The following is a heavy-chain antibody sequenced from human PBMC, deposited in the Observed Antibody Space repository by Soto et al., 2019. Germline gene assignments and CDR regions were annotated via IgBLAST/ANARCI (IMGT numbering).Heavy chain of an antibody. D-gene: IGHD2-21*02. CDR3: AREGALLFGGNSDYCATMDV. Sequence: PSETLSLTCTVSGGSISSSGYSWGWIRQPPGKGLEWIGNVYYSGSTYYNPSHKSRVTISIDTSKNQFSLKLSSVTAADTAFYYCAREGALLFGGNSDYCATMDVWGQGTTVTVSS. CDR1: GGSISSSGYS. V-gene: IGHV4-39*07. CDR2: VYYSGST. J-gene: IGHJ6*02.